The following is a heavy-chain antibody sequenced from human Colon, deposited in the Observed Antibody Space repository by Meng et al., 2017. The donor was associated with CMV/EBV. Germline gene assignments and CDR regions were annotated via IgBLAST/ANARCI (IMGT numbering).Heavy chain of an antibody. CDR1: GGTFSSYA. CDR3: ARVSRIWGCLDY. J-gene: IGHJ4*02. CDR2: IIPIFGTA. Sequence: SVTVSCKASGGTFSSYAISWVRQAPGQGLEWMGGIIPIFGTANYAQKFQGRVTITTDESTSTAYMELSSLRSEDTAVYYCARVSRIWGCLDYWGQGTLVTVSS. V-gene: IGHV1-69*05. D-gene: IGHD1-14*01.